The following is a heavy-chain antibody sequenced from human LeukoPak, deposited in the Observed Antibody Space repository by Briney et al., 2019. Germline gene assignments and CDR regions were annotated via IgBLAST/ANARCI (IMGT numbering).Heavy chain of an antibody. V-gene: IGHV3-21*01. D-gene: IGHD2-15*01. CDR1: GFTFSSYS. Sequence: PGGSLRLSCAASGFTFSSYSMNWVRQAPGKGLEWVSSISSSSSYIYYADSVKGRFTISRDNAKNSLYLQMNSLRAEDTAVYYCARDIVVVVAATPSYYGMDVWGQGTTVTVSS. J-gene: IGHJ6*02. CDR3: ARDIVVVVAATPSYYGMDV. CDR2: ISSSSSYI.